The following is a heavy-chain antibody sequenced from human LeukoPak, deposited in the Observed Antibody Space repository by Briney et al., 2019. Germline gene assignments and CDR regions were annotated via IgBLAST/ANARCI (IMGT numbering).Heavy chain of an antibody. J-gene: IGHJ4*02. CDR2: FSWSSGSI. V-gene: IGHV3-9*02. CDR1: GFTSNDNA. CDR3: ASDKKRGPLDY. Sequence: GRSLRLSCAASGFTSNDNAIHWVRQAPGKGLEWVSGFSWSSGSIGYADSVKGRFTISRDNAKNSLYLQMDSLRAEDTALYYCASDKKRGPLDYWVQGTLVTVSS.